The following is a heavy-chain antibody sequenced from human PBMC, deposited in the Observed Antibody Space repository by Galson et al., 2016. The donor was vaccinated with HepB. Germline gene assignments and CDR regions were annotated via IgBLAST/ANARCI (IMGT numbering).Heavy chain of an antibody. V-gene: IGHV3-33*01. Sequence: SLRLSCATSGFTFSYYGMHWVRQAPGKGLEWVAVIWYDGSNKYYADSVKGRFTISRDNYKKTLYLQMNSLRAEDTAVYYCVRELYGDFVPYYFEYWGQGTLVTVSS. J-gene: IGHJ4*02. CDR3: VRELYGDFVPYYFEY. CDR1: GFTFSYYG. D-gene: IGHD4-17*01. CDR2: IWYDGSNK.